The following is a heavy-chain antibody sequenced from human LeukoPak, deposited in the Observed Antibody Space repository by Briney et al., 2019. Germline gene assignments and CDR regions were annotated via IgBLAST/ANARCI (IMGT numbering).Heavy chain of an antibody. D-gene: IGHD5-18*01. CDR1: GFILSNYG. J-gene: IGHJ6*03. CDR2: IRYDGGTK. V-gene: IGHV3-30*02. Sequence: SGGSLRLSCAASGFILSNYGMHWVRQAPGKGLEWVTFIRYDGGTKYYADSVRGRFTISRDNSKNILYLQMDSLRREDTAVYYCAKDSYGSQNYYYFMDVWGKGNTVIVSS. CDR3: AKDSYGSQNYYYFMDV.